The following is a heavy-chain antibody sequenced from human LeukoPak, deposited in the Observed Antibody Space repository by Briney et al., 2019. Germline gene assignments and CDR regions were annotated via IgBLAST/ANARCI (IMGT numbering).Heavy chain of an antibody. D-gene: IGHD1-1*01. V-gene: IGHV3-9*01. Sequence: GGSLRLSCAASGFTFGDYAMHWVRQGPGKGLEWVSGISWNSDNIGYADSVKGRFTISRDNAKNSLYLQMNSLRAEDTAVYYCARVVSVAWSERRPGYYYMDVWGKGTTVTVSS. CDR2: ISWNSDNI. CDR3: ARVVSVAWSERRPGYYYMDV. CDR1: GFTFGDYA. J-gene: IGHJ6*03.